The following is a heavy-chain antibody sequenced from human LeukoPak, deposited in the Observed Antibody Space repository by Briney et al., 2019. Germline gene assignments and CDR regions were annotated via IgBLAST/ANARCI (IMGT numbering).Heavy chain of an antibody. V-gene: IGHV3-21*01. CDR1: GFTFSSYA. J-gene: IGHJ4*02. D-gene: IGHD6-13*01. CDR2: ISSSSSYI. CDR3: ARGIAAARSDY. Sequence: GGSLRLSCAASGFTFSSYAMSWVRQAPGKGLEWVSSISSSSSYIYYADSVKGRFTISRDNAKNSLYLQMNSLRAEDTAVYYCARGIAAARSDYWGQGTLVTVSS.